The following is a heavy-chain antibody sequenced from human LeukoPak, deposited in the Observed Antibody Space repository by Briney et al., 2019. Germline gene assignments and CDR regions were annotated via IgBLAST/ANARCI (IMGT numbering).Heavy chain of an antibody. V-gene: IGHV3-64*01. Sequence: GGSLRLSCAASGFTFSSYAMHWVRQAPGKGLEYVSAISSNGGSTYYANSVKGRFTISRDNSKNTLYLQMGSLRAEDMAVYYCARDASGIVGATSYFDYWGQGTLVTVSS. D-gene: IGHD1-26*01. CDR1: GFTFSSYA. CDR2: ISSNGGST. CDR3: ARDASGIVGATSYFDY. J-gene: IGHJ4*02.